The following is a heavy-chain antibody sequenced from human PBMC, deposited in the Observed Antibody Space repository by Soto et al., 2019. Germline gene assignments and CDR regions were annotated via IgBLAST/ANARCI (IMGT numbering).Heavy chain of an antibody. CDR1: GYTLSSYG. CDR3: ARDGGSGSYWFHWFDP. CDR2: ISAYNGNT. J-gene: IGHJ5*02. V-gene: IGHV1-18*01. Sequence: APVKVSCKASGYTLSSYGISWGRQAPGQGLEWMGWISAYNGNTNYAQKLQGRVTMTTDTSTSTAYMELRSLRSDDTAVYYCARDGGSGSYWFHWFDPWGQGTLVTVSS. D-gene: IGHD3-10*01.